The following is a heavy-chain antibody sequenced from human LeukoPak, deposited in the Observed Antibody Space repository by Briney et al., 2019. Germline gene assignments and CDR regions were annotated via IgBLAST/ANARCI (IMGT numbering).Heavy chain of an antibody. V-gene: IGHV3-21*01. J-gene: IGHJ6*02. CDR3: ARRPKDYGMDV. CDR2: ISSSSSYI. CDR1: GFTFSNYA. Sequence: PGGSLRLSCTASGFTFSNYAMNWVRQAPGKGLEWVSSISSSSSYIYYADSVKGRFTISRDNAKNSLYLQMNSLRAEDTAVYYCARRPKDYGMDVWGQGTTVTVSS.